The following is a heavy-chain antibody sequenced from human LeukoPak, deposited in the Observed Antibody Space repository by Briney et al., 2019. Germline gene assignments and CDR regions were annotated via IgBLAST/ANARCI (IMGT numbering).Heavy chain of an antibody. J-gene: IGHJ4*02. D-gene: IGHD3-10*01. CDR2: IRYDGSNK. CDR3: AEDEARFGELLPAYFDY. V-gene: IGHV3-30*02. Sequence: PGGSLRLSCAASGFTFSSYGMHWVRQAPGKGLEWVAFIRYDGSNKYYADSVKGRFTISRDNSKNTLYLQMNSLRAEDTAVYYCAEDEARFGELLPAYFDYWGQGTLVTVSS. CDR1: GFTFSSYG.